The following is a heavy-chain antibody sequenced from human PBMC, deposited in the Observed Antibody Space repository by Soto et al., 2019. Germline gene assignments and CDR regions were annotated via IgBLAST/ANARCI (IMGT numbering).Heavy chain of an antibody. Sequence: QVQLVQSGTEVKKPGASVKVSCKASGYTFTSYGISWVRQAPGQGLEWMGWISVYNGNTNYAQKVQGRVTMTTDTSTSTAYMELRSLRSDDTAVYYCARGEIMKTFGGVIVRRDAFDIWGQGTMVTVSS. CDR3: ARGEIMKTFGGVIVRRDAFDI. CDR2: ISVYNGNT. V-gene: IGHV1-18*01. CDR1: GYTFTSYG. J-gene: IGHJ3*02. D-gene: IGHD3-16*02.